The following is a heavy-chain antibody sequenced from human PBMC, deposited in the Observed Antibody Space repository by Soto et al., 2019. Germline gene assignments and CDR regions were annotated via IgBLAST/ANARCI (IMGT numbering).Heavy chain of an antibody. D-gene: IGHD1-26*01. CDR2: IYTSGST. Sequence: QVQLQESGPGLVKPSETLSLTCTVSGDSMTKYYWSWIRQPAGKGLEWIGRIYTSGSTNYNPSLKSLVTMSIYTSNNHFSLKLKSVTAADTAVYYCARTVGAAYYFDFWCHGALGTVSS. V-gene: IGHV4-4*07. CDR1: GDSMTKYY. CDR3: ARTVGAAYYFDF. J-gene: IGHJ4*01.